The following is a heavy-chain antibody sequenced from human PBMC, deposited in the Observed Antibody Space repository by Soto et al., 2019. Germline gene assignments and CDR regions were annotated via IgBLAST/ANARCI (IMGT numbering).Heavy chain of an antibody. J-gene: IGHJ4*02. CDR1: GFIFSSYA. CDR2: ISASGDNA. V-gene: IGHV3-23*01. CDR3: AKFFVAGTRGYFDS. D-gene: IGHD6-19*01. Sequence: GGSLRLSCTASGFIFSSYAMSWVRQAPGKGLEWVSAISASGDNAYYADSVKGRFTISRDRSKSLYLQMKSLRAEDTAIYYCAKFFVAGTRGYFDSWGQGTLVTVSS.